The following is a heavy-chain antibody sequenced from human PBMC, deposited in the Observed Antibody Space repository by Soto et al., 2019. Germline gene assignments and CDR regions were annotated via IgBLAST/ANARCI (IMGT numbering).Heavy chain of an antibody. V-gene: IGHV3-66*01. CDR3: VRDPWDY. CDR1: GFTVSSKY. CDR2: IYTGGST. J-gene: IGHJ4*02. Sequence: EVQLVESGGGLVQPGGSLRLSCAASGFTVSSKYMSWVRQAPGKGLEWVSVIYTGGSTYYADSVKGRFTISRDNSKNTLYLQMNGLRDDDTAVYYCVRDPWDYWGQGTLVTVSS.